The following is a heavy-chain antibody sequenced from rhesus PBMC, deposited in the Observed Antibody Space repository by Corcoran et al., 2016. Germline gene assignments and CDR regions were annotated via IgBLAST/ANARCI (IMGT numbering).Heavy chain of an antibody. V-gene: IGHV5-20*01. J-gene: IGHJ6*01. CDR3: AKDRNWNYGLDS. CDR1: GYSFTSYW. CDR2: IYHSVSDT. Sequence: EVQLVQSGAEVKRPGESLKISCKTSGYSFTSYWNSWVRQMPGKGLEWMGGIYHSVSDTRYNPSVQGQVTISAVKSISTAYLQWRRLKSSDTATYYCAKDRNWNYGLDSWGQGVVVTVSS. D-gene: IGHD1-26*01.